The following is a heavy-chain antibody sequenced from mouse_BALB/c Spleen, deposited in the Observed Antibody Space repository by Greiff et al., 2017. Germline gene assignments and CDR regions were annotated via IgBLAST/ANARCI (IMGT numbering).Heavy chain of an antibody. CDR1: GFNIKDTY. J-gene: IGHJ3*01. D-gene: IGHD1-1*01. Sequence: VHVKQSGAELVKPGASVKLSCTASGFNIKDTYMHWVKQRPEQGLEWIGRIDPANGNTKYDPKFQGKATITADTSSNTAYLQLSSLTSEDTAVYYCAPRSSGFAYWGQGTLVTVSA. V-gene: IGHV14-3*02. CDR3: APRSSGFAY. CDR2: IDPANGNT.